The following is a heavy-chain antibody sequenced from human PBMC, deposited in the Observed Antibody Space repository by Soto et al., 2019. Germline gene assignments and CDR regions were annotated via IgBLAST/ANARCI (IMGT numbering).Heavy chain of an antibody. CDR1: GGSFSGYY. CDR3: ARASSGWYLNAFDI. Sequence: SETLSLTCAVYGGSFSGYYWSWIRQPPGKGLEWIGEINHSGSTNYNPSLKSRVTISVDTSKNQFSLKLSSVTAADTAVYYCARASSGWYLNAFDIWGQGTVVTVSS. CDR2: INHSGST. D-gene: IGHD6-19*01. V-gene: IGHV4-34*01. J-gene: IGHJ3*02.